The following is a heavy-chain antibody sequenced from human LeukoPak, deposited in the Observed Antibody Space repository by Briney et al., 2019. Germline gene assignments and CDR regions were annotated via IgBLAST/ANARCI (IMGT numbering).Heavy chain of an antibody. V-gene: IGHV4-39*01. D-gene: IGHD2-21*02. CDR3: ARPNFLGVMTAPSAFDI. CDR1: GGSISSSSYY. Sequence: SETLSLTCTVSGGSISSSSYYWGRIRQPPGKGLEWIGSIYYSGSTYYNPSLKSRVTISVDTSKNQFSLKLSSVTAADTAVYYCARPNFLGVMTAPSAFDIWGQGTMVTVSS. J-gene: IGHJ3*02. CDR2: IYYSGST.